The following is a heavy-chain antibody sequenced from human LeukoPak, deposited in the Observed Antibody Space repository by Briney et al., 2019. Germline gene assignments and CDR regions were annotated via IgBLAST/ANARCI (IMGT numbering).Heavy chain of an antibody. J-gene: IGHJ4*02. Sequence: PSETLSLTCTDSGGSISSYYWSWIRQPPGKGLEWIGYIYTSGSTNYNPSLKSRVTISVDTSKNQFSLKLSSVTAADTAVYYCARQSGDGYEGMDYFDYWGQGTLVTVSS. CDR1: GGSISSYY. CDR3: ARQSGDGYEGMDYFDY. D-gene: IGHD5-12*01. V-gene: IGHV4-4*09. CDR2: IYTSGST.